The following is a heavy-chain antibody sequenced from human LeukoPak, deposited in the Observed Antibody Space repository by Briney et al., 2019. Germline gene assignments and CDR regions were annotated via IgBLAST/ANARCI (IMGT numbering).Heavy chain of an antibody. CDR1: GGSISSYY. J-gene: IGHJ4*02. CDR2: IYYSGST. CDR3: ARTTLLVFDY. D-gene: IGHD1-26*01. Sequence: SETLSLTCTVSGGSISSYYWSWIRQPPGKGLEWIGYIYYSGSTNYNPSLKSRVTISVDTSKNQFSLKLSSVTAADTAVYYCARTTLLVFDYWGQGTLVTVSS. V-gene: IGHV4-59*01.